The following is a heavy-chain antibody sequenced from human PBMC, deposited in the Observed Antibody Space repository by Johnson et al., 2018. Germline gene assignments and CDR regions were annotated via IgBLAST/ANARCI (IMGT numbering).Heavy chain of an antibody. Sequence: VQLVESGGGLVQPGGSLRLSCAASGFTFSSYWMSWVRQAPGKGLEWVANIKQDGSEKYYVDSVKGRFTISRDNANTLLYLQMNSLGAEDQALYYWARIYCTNGVCYTPLDAFDIWGQGTMVTVSS. V-gene: IGHV3-7*01. D-gene: IGHD2-8*01. CDR2: IKQDGSEK. CDR1: GFTFSSYW. CDR3: ARIYCTNGVCYTPLDAFDI. J-gene: IGHJ3*02.